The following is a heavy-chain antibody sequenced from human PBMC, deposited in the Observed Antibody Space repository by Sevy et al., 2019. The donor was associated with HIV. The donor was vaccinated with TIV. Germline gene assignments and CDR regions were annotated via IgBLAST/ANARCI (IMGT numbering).Heavy chain of an antibody. CDR3: ARERAFFWSGSYDY. CDR1: GFTFSSYW. D-gene: IGHD3-3*01. CDR2: INSDGSST. V-gene: IGHV3-74*01. Sequence: GGSLRLSCAASGFTFSSYWMHWVRQAPGKGLVWVSRINSDGSSTSYADSVKGRFTISRDNAKNTLYLRMNSLRAEDTAVYYCARERAFFWSGSYDYWGQGTLVTVSS. J-gene: IGHJ4*02.